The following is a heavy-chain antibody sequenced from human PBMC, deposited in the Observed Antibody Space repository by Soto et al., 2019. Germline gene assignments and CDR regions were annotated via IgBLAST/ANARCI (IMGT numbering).Heavy chain of an antibody. D-gene: IGHD3-10*01. CDR2: ISAYNGNT. CDR1: GYTFTSYG. Sequence: QVQLVQSGAEVKKPGASVKVSCKASGYTFTSYGISWVRQAPGQGLEWMGWISAYNGNTNYAQKLQGRVTMTTDTSTSTADLQLRSLRPDVTAVYDCARDPSIGGPFDPWGQGTRVTVTS. CDR3: ARDPSIGGPFDP. J-gene: IGHJ5*02. V-gene: IGHV1-18*01.